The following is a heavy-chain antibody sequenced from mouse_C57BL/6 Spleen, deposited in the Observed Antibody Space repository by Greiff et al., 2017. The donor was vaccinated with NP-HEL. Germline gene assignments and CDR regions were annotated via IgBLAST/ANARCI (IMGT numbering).Heavy chain of an antibody. V-gene: IGHV1-55*01. CDR1: GYTFTSYW. D-gene: IGHD2-3*01. CDR3: ARSHYDGYFSYAMDY. J-gene: IGHJ4*01. CDR2: IYPGSGST. Sequence: VQLQQPGAELVKPGASVKMSCKASGYTFTSYWITWVKQRPGQGLEWIGDIYPGSGSTNYNEKFKSKATLTVDTSSSTAYMQLSSLTSEDSAVYYCARSHYDGYFSYAMDYWGQGTSVTVSS.